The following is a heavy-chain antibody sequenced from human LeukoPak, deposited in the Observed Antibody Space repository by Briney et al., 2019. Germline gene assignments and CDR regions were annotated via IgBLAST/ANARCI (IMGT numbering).Heavy chain of an antibody. CDR2: INPNRGGT. V-gene: IGHV1-2*04. J-gene: IGHJ4*02. D-gene: IGHD3-10*01. CDR3: ARGLWFGELTPYDY. CDR1: GYTFTGYY. Sequence: ASVKVSCKASGYTFTGYYMHWVRQAPGQGLEWMGWINPNRGGTNYAQKFQGWVTMTRDTSISTAYMELSRLRSDDTAVYYCARGLWFGELTPYDYWGQGTLVTVSS.